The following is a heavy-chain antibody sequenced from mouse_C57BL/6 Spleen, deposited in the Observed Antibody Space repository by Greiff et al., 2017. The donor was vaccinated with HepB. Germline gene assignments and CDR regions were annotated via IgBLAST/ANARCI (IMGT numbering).Heavy chain of an antibody. Sequence: DVKLVESGPELVKPGASVKIPCKASGYTFTDYNMDWVKQSHGKSLEWIGDINPNNGGTIYNQKFKGKATLTVDKSSSTAYMELRSLTSEDTAVYYCARLANFDYFDYWGQGTTLTVSS. D-gene: IGHD1-1*01. CDR1: GYTFTDYN. J-gene: IGHJ2*01. CDR2: INPNNGGT. CDR3: ARLANFDYFDY. V-gene: IGHV1-18*01.